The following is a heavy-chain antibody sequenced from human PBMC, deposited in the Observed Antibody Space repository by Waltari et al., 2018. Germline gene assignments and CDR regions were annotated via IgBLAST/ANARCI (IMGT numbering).Heavy chain of an antibody. V-gene: IGHV3-23*01. CDR2: ISGSGVST. Sequence: EVQLLESGGGLVQPGGSLRLSCAASGFPFSSYAMSWVRQAPGKGLEWVSAISGSGVSTYYADPVKGRFTISRDNSKNTLYLQMNSLRAEDTAVYYCAKGRIRLHISGMDVWGQGTTVTVSS. J-gene: IGHJ6*02. D-gene: IGHD2-21*01. CDR3: AKGRIRLHISGMDV. CDR1: GFPFSSYA.